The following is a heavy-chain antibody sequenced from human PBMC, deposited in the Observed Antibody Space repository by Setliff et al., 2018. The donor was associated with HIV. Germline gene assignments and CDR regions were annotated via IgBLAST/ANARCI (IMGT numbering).Heavy chain of an antibody. CDR3: ARRGDTTMAFSFDF. Sequence: GASVKVSCKASGYSFTNHAVHWVRQAPGQRLEWMGWIKVGSGNTQYSKEFQGRVTITRDTSASTAYMELNSLRSEDTAVYYCARRGDTTMAFSFDFWGQGTLVTVSS. CDR1: GYSFTNHA. J-gene: IGHJ4*02. V-gene: IGHV1-3*01. D-gene: IGHD5-18*01. CDR2: IKVGSGNT.